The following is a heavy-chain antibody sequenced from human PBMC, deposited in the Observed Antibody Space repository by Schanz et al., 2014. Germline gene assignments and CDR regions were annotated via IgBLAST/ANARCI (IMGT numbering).Heavy chain of an antibody. J-gene: IGHJ3*02. Sequence: EVQLVESGGGLVQPGRSLRLSCAASGFTFSSYALHWVRQAPGKGLEWVSAISGSGGSTYYADSVKGRFTISRDNSKNTLYLQMNSLRAEDTAVYYCAKGRFGELSAFDIWGQGTMVTVSS. CDR3: AKGRFGELSAFDI. D-gene: IGHD3-10*01. CDR2: ISGSGGST. CDR1: GFTFSSYA. V-gene: IGHV3-23*04.